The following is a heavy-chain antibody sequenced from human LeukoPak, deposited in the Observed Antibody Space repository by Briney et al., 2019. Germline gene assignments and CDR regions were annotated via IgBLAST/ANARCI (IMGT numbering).Heavy chain of an antibody. Sequence: PGRSLRLSCAASGFTFNNYGMHWVRQAPGKGLEWVSVISYHGITKFYADSVKGRFTISRDNSENTLYLQMNSLRAEDTAVYYCAKEENGYYYYYYGMDVWGQGTTVTVSS. J-gene: IGHJ6*02. D-gene: IGHD2-8*01. CDR2: ISYHGITK. CDR3: AKEENGYYYYYYGMDV. V-gene: IGHV3-30*18. CDR1: GFTFNNYG.